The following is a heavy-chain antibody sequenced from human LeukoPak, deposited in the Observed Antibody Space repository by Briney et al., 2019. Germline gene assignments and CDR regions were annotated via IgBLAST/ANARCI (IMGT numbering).Heavy chain of an antibody. CDR3: ARAVPGTDAFDL. V-gene: IGHV3-74*01. J-gene: IGHJ3*01. Sequence: GGSLRLSCAASGFTFSHYWMHWVHQAPGKGLVWVSRINRDATTTTYADSVKGRFTISRDNARNTVFLHMNSLRPGDTAVYYCARAVPGTDAFDLWGQGTMVTVSS. CDR2: INRDATTT. CDR1: GFTFSHYW. D-gene: IGHD6-19*01.